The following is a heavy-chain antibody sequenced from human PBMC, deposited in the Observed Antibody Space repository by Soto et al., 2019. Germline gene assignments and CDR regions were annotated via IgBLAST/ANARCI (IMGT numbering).Heavy chain of an antibody. J-gene: IGHJ6*02. CDR1: GFTFTAYA. Sequence: HPGGSLRLSCAASGFTFTAYAMSWVRQAPGKGLEWVSVISKNGDEEYYADSVTGRFTISRDSSNNLLYLQMNSLRAEDTAVYYCAKDGPFTIFGYKHYYCGMDVWGQGTTVTVSS. D-gene: IGHD3-3*01. V-gene: IGHV3-23*01. CDR2: ISKNGDEE. CDR3: AKDGPFTIFGYKHYYCGMDV.